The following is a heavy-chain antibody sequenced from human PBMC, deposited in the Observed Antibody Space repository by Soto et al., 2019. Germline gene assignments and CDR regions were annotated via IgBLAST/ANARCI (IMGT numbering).Heavy chain of an antibody. J-gene: IGHJ4*02. CDR3: AHAFEGDCSSTSCYPSPPFDY. D-gene: IGHD2-2*01. Sequence: SGPTLVKPTQTLTLTCTFSGFSLSTSGVGVGWIRQPPGKALEWLALIYWDDDKRYSPSLKRRLTITKDTSKNQVVLTMTNMDPVDTATYYCAHAFEGDCSSTSCYPSPPFDYWGQGTLVTVSS. CDR2: IYWDDDK. V-gene: IGHV2-5*02. CDR1: GFSLSTSGVG.